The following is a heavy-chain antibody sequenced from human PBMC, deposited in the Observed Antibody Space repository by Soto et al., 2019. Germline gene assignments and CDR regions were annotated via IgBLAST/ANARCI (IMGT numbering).Heavy chain of an antibody. D-gene: IGHD3-22*01. CDR3: AKDQDDSSGYYVPGGY. CDR1: GFTFSSYG. V-gene: IGHV3-30*18. Sequence: QVQLVESGGGVVQPGRSLRLSCAASGFTFSSYGMHWVLQAPGKGLEWVAVISYDGSNKYYADSVKGRFTISSDNSENTLYLQMNSRRAEDMAVYYCAKDQDDSSGYYVPGGYWGQGTLVTVSS. J-gene: IGHJ4*02. CDR2: ISYDGSNK.